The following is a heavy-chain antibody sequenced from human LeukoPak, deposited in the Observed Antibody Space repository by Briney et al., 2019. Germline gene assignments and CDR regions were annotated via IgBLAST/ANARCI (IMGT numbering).Heavy chain of an antibody. CDR3: ARDRGPYYYASRPESPDAFDI. CDR1: GFTFSSYE. D-gene: IGHD3-10*01. CDR2: ISSGGSTI. J-gene: IGHJ3*02. V-gene: IGHV3-48*03. Sequence: GGSLRLSCAASGFTFSSYEMNWVRQAPGKGLEWVSYISSGGSTIYYADSVKGRFTISRDNAKNSLYLQMNSLRAEDTAVYYCARDRGPYYYASRPESPDAFDIWGHGTMVTVFS.